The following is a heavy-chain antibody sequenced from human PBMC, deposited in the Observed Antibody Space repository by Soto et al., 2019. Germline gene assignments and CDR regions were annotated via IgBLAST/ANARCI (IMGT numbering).Heavy chain of an antibody. CDR3: ARLIGVSLFPFPDDLDY. CDR2: ISAYNGNT. CDR1: GYTFTSYG. J-gene: IGHJ4*02. Sequence: QVQLVQSGAEVKKPGASVKVSCKASGYTFTSYGISWVRQAPGQGLEWMGWISAYNGNTNYAQELQGRVTMTTDTSTSTAYMELRSLRSDDTAVYYGARLIGVSLFPFPDDLDYWGQGNLVAVSS. D-gene: IGHD3-16*01. V-gene: IGHV1-18*01.